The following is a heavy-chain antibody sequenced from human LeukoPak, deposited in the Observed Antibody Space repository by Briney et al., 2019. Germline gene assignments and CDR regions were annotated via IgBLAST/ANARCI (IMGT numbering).Heavy chain of an antibody. D-gene: IGHD3-10*01. J-gene: IGHJ6*03. CDR3: ARSVYVYGSGSYSVMDV. Sequence: SETLSLTCTVSGGSISSYYWSWIRQPAGKGLQWIGRVYSSGSTNDNPSLKSRVTMSVDTSKNQIFLKLSSVTAADTAVYYCARSVYVYGSGSYSVMDVWGKGTTVTISS. CDR1: GGSISSYY. V-gene: IGHV4-4*07. CDR2: VYSSGST.